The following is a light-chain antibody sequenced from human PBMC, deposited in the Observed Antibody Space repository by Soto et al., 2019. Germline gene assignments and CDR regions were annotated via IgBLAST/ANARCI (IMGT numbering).Light chain of an antibody. J-gene: IGLJ1*01. V-gene: IGLV2-11*01. CDR3: CSYAASYSFYV. CDR2: DVS. Sequence: QSALTQPRSVSGSPGQSVTISCTGTSSDVGGYNYVSWYQQHPGKAPKLMIYDVSKRPSGVPDRFSGSKSGNTASLTISGLEVEDEADYYCCSYAASYSFYVFGPGTKVTVL. CDR1: SSDVGGYNY.